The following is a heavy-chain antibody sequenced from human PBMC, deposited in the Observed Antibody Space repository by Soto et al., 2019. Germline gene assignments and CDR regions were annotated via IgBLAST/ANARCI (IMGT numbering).Heavy chain of an antibody. J-gene: IGHJ5*02. D-gene: IGHD3-3*02. CDR3: ASPKIAFYNWFDP. CDR1: CGSISSSSYF. V-gene: IGHV4-39*01. CDR2: IYYSGST. Sequence: SENPSLTCTVSCGSISSSSYFWGWFRQPPGKGLEWIGIIYYSGSTYYNPSLKSRVTLSVDTSKNQFSLKLSSVTAADTAVYYCASPKIAFYNWFDPWGQGTLVTVSS.